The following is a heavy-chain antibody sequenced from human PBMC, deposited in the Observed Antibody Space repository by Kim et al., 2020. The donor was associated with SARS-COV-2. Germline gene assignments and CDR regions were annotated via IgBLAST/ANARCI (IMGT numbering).Heavy chain of an antibody. V-gene: IGHV4-59*01. Sequence: SETLSLTCTVSGGSISSYYWSWIRQPPGKGLEWIGYIYYSGSTNYNPSLKSRVTISVDTSKNQFSLKLSSVTAADTAVYYCARSPPGYCSSTSCLLDYWGQGTLVTVSS. J-gene: IGHJ4*02. CDR1: GGSISSYY. CDR3: ARSPPGYCSSTSCLLDY. D-gene: IGHD2-2*01. CDR2: IYYSGST.